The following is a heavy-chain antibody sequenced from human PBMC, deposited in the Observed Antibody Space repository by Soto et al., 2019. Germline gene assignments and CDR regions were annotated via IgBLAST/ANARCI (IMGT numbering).Heavy chain of an antibody. CDR2: IYYSGST. Sequence: SSETLSLTCTVSGGSISSSSYYWGWIRQPPGKGLEWIGSIYYSGSTYYNPSLKSRVTISVDTSKNQFSLKLSSVTAADTAVYYCASSRGPYYYYGMDVWGQGTTVT. D-gene: IGHD3-10*01. CDR1: GGSISSSSYY. CDR3: ASSRGPYYYYGMDV. J-gene: IGHJ6*02. V-gene: IGHV4-39*01.